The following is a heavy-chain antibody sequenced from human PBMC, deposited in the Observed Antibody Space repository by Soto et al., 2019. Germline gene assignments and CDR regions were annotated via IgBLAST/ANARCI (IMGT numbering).Heavy chain of an antibody. CDR2: ISGSGGST. CDR1: GFTFSSYA. V-gene: IGHV3-23*01. D-gene: IGHD6-13*01. Sequence: PVGSLRLSCAASGFTFSSYAMSWVRQAPGKGLEWVSAISGSGGSTYYADSVKGRFTISRDNSKNTLYLQMNSLRAEDTAVYYCEKNQQKLGLPYSSSWYYFDSGGRGPRVPGS. CDR3: EKNQQKLGLPYSSSWYYFDS. J-gene: IGHJ4*02.